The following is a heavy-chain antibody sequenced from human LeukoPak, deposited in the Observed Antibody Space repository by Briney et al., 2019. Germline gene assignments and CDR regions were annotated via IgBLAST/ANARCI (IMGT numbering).Heavy chain of an antibody. V-gene: IGHV1-8*01. CDR1: GYTFTSYD. D-gene: IGHD3-22*01. CDR2: MNPNSGNT. Sequence: ASVKVSCKASGYTFTSYDINWVRQATGQGLEWMGWMNPNSGNTGYAQKFQGRVTMTEDTSTDTAYMELSSLRSEDTAVYYCATNYYDSSGPNDAFDIWGQGTMVTVSS. J-gene: IGHJ3*02. CDR3: ATNYYDSSGPNDAFDI.